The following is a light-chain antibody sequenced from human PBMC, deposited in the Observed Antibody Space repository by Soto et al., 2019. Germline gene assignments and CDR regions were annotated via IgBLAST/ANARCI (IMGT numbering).Light chain of an antibody. V-gene: IGLV2-14*01. CDR3: SSYTSSSTLPYV. CDR1: SSDVGGYNY. Sequence: QPVLTQPASVSGSPGQSITISCTGTSSDVGGYNYVSWYQQHPGKAPKLMIYDVSNRPSGVSNRFSGSKSGNTASLTISGLPAEDEADYYCSSYTSSSTLPYVFGTGTQLTVL. J-gene: IGLJ1*01. CDR2: DVS.